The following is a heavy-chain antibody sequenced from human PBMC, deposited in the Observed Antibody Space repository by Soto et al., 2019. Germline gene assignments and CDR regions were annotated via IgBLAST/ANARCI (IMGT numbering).Heavy chain of an antibody. CDR3: ARADSSSSPYYYYYMDV. J-gene: IGHJ6*03. D-gene: IGHD6-6*01. CDR2: INAGNGNT. V-gene: IGHV1-3*01. Sequence: ASVKVSCKASGYTFTSYAMHWVRQAPGQRLEWMGWINAGNGNTKYSQKFQGRVTITRDTSASTAYMELSSLRSEDTAVYYCARADSSSSPYYYYYMDVWGKGTTVTVSS. CDR1: GYTFTSYA.